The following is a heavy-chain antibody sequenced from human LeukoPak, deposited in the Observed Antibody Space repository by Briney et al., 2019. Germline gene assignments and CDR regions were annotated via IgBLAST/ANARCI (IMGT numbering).Heavy chain of an antibody. CDR2: MNPNSGNT. D-gene: IGHD3-16*01. Sequence: ASVKVSCKASGYTFTSYDINWVRQAPGQGLEWMGWMNPNSGNTGYAQKFQGRVTITRNTAIRTAYMELSTLRSDDSAVYYCARGPAWGYSSPYYFDYWGQGTLVTVSS. CDR1: GYTFTSYD. J-gene: IGHJ4*02. CDR3: ARGPAWGYSSPYYFDY. V-gene: IGHV1-8*03.